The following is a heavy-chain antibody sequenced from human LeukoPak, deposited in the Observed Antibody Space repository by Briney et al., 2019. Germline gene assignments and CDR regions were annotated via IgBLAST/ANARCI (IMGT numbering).Heavy chain of an antibody. D-gene: IGHD3-3*01. V-gene: IGHV3-20*04. CDR3: ARGLNDFWSGYYTSAFDY. CDR2: INWNGGST. J-gene: IGHJ4*02. Sequence: GGSLRLSCAASGFTFDDYGMSWVRQAPGKGLEWVPGINWNGGSTGCADSVKGRFTISRDNAKNSLYLQMNSLRAEDTALYYCARGLNDFWSGYYTSAFDYWGQGTLVTVSS. CDR1: GFTFDDYG.